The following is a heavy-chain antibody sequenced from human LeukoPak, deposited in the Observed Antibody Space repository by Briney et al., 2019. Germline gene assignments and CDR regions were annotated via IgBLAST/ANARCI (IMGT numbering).Heavy chain of an antibody. J-gene: IGHJ5*02. CDR1: GFTFSSYW. V-gene: IGHV3-74*01. CDR3: ARDTVLWFGESYDPYNWFDP. CDR2: INSDGSST. D-gene: IGHD3-10*01. Sequence: PGGSLRLSCAASGFTFSSYWMHWVRQAPGKGLVWVSRINSDGSSTSYADSVKGRFTISRDNPKNTLYLQMNSLRAEDTAVYYCARDTVLWFGESYDPYNWFDPWGQGTLVTVSS.